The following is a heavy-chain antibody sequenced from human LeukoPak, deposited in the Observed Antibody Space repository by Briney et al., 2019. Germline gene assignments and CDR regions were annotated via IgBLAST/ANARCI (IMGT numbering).Heavy chain of an antibody. CDR3: ARSNDNGDYYFDS. Sequence: SDPLSLTCSVSGGSISSYYWNWLRQPAGTGLEWIGRIYRSGSTNYSPSLKSRISISIDTSKSQFSLKQSSVTAADTAVYYCARSNDNGDYYFDSWGQGTLVTVSS. CDR2: IYRSGST. CDR1: GGSISSYY. J-gene: IGHJ4*02. V-gene: IGHV4-4*07. D-gene: IGHD4-17*01.